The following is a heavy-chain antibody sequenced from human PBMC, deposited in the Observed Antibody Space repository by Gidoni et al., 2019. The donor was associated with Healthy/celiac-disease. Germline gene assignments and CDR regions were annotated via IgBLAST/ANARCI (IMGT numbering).Heavy chain of an antibody. CDR1: GGTFRSYA. Sequence: QVQLVQSGAEVKKPGSSVKVSCKASGGTFRSYAISWVRQAPGQGLEWMGRIIPILGIANYAQKFQGRVTITADKSTSTAYMELSSLRSEDTAVYYCAATRSSSWSYYFDYWGQGTLVTVSS. CDR2: IIPILGIA. D-gene: IGHD6-13*01. CDR3: AATRSSSWSYYFDY. J-gene: IGHJ4*02. V-gene: IGHV1-69*09.